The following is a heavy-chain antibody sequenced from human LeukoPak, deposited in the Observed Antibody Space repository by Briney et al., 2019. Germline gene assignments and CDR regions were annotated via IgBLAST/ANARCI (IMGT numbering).Heavy chain of an antibody. V-gene: IGHV3-13*01. CDR2: IGTAGDT. Sequence: GGSLRLSCAASGFTFSSYDMHWVRQATGKGLEWVSAIGTAGDTYYPGSVKGRFTISRENAKNSLYLQMNSLSAGDTAVYYCARETNYYGMDVWGQGTTVTVSS. J-gene: IGHJ6*02. CDR3: ARETNYYGMDV. CDR1: GFTFSSYD.